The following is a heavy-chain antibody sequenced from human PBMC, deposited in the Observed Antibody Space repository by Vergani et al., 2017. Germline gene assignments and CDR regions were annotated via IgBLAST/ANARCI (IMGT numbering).Heavy chain of an antibody. CDR2: IYPGDPDN. CDR3: ADTYSSSGYYFDY. V-gene: IGHV5-51*03. J-gene: IGHJ4*02. CDR1: GNSFTSYW. Sequence: EVQLVQSGAEVKKPGESLKIPCKGSGNSFTSYWIGWVRQMPGKGLEWMGIIYPGDPDNIYSPSFQGQVTISADKSIGTADLQWSSLKAAVTTMYYCADTYSSSGYYFDYWGQGTLVTVSS. D-gene: IGHD6-13*01.